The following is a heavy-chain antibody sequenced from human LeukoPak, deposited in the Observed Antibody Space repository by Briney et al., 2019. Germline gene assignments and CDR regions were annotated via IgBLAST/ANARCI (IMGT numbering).Heavy chain of an antibody. J-gene: IGHJ6*02. V-gene: IGHV4-34*01. D-gene: IGHD3-9*01. Sequence: SETLSLTCAVYGGSFSGYYWSCIRQPPGKGLEWIGEINHSGSTNYNPSLKSRVTISVDTSKNQFSLKLSSVTAADTAVYYCAREGLWYDTVTDYYYGMDVWGQGTTVTVSS. CDR1: GGSFSGYY. CDR3: AREGLWYDTVTDYYYGMDV. CDR2: INHSGST.